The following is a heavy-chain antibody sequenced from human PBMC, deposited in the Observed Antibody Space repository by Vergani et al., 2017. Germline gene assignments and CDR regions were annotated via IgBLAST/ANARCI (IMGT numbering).Heavy chain of an antibody. V-gene: IGHV1-46*01. CDR2: INPSGGST. J-gene: IGHJ6*02. CDR1: GYTFTSYY. CDR3: AREPPFGGMDV. Sequence: QVQLVQSGAEVKKPGASVKVSCKASGYTFTSYYMHWVRQAPGQGLEWMGIINPSGGSTSYAQKFQGRVTMTRDTSTSTVYMELSSLRSEDTAVYCCAREPPFGGMDVWGQGTTVTVSS. D-gene: IGHD3-16*01.